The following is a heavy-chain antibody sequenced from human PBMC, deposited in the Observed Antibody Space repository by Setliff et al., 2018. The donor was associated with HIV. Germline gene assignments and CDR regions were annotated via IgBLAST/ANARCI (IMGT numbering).Heavy chain of an antibody. Sequence: NWVRQAPGKGLEWAAKIKQDGSEKYYVGSMKGRFTVSRDNAKNTVYLQMNSLRAEDTAEYYCAKELAASGLGYFDSWGRGILVTVSS. CDR3: AKELAASGLGYFDS. CDR2: IKQDGSEK. J-gene: IGHJ4*02. D-gene: IGHD3-22*01. V-gene: IGHV3-7*03.